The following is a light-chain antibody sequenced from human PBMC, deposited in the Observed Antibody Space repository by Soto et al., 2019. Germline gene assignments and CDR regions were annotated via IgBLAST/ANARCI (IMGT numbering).Light chain of an antibody. V-gene: IGKV2-28*01. J-gene: IGKJ4*01. CDR2: LGS. CDR3: MQALQTPLT. Sequence: DIVMTQSPLSLPVTPGEPASISCRSSQSLLHSNGYIFLDWYLQRPGQSPQLLIYLGSNRASGVPDRISGSGSGTDFTLKISRVEAEDVGVYVCMQALQTPLTFGGGTKVEIK. CDR1: QSLLHSNGYIF.